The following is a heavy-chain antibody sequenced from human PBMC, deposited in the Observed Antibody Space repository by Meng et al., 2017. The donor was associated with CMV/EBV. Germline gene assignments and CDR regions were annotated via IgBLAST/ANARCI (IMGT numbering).Heavy chain of an antibody. Sequence: SETLSLTCTVSGGSISSYYWSWIRQPPGKGLEWIGYIYYSGRTNYNPSLKSRVTISVDTSKNQFSLKLSSVTAADTAVYYCARDVTIFGTRRGMDVWGRGTTVTVSS. CDR1: GGSISSYY. D-gene: IGHD3-3*01. V-gene: IGHV4-59*01. J-gene: IGHJ6*02. CDR2: IYYSGRT. CDR3: ARDVTIFGTRRGMDV.